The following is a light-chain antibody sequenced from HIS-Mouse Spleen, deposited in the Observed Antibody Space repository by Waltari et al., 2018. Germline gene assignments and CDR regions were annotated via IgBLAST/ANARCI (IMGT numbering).Light chain of an antibody. J-gene: IGLJ3*02. CDR2: EDS. CDR1: AFPKKY. V-gene: IGLV3-10*01. Sequence: SYELTQPPSVSVSPGQTARNTCSGDAFPKKYAFWYQQKSGQAPVLVIYEDSKRPSGIPERFSGSSSGNTASLTITGAQAEDEADYYCNSRDSSGNHWVFGGGTKLTVL. CDR3: NSRDSSGNHWV.